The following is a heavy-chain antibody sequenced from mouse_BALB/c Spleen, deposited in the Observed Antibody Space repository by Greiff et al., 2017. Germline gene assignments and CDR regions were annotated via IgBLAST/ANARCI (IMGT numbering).Heavy chain of an antibody. V-gene: IGHV14-3*02. CDR2: IDPANGNT. CDR1: GFNIKDTY. J-gene: IGHJ3*01. D-gene: IGHD4-1*01. CDR3: ARDLTEAY. Sequence: EVQRVESGAELVKPGASVKLSCTASGFNIKDTYMHWVKQRPEQGLEWIGRIDPANGNTKYDPKFQGKATITADTSSNTAYLQLSSLTSEDTAVYYCARDLTEAYWGQGTLVTVSA.